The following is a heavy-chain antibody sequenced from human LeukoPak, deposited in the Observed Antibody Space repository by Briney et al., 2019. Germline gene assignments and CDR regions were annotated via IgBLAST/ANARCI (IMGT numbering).Heavy chain of an antibody. J-gene: IGHJ5*02. CDR1: GFTFSSYG. V-gene: IGHV3-33*08. CDR2: IWYDGSTK. D-gene: IGHD2/OR15-2a*01. Sequence: GGSLRLSCAASGFTFSSYGMHWVRQAPGKGLEWVAVIWYDGSTKEFADSVKGRFTVSRDNSKNTVYLQMSSLRAEDTAVYYCARDVSVDWFDPWGQGTLVTVSS. CDR3: ARDVSVDWFDP.